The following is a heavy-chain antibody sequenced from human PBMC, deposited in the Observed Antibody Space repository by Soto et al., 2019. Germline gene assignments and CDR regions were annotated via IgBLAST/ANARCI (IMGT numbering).Heavy chain of an antibody. D-gene: IGHD4-4*01. J-gene: IGHJ4*02. V-gene: IGHV4-4*02. CDR3: ASTVTTAYYVDC. CDR2: IYHSGST. CDR1: GGSISSSNW. Sequence: QVQLQESGPGLVKPSGTLSLTCAVSGGSISSSNWWSWVRQPPVKGLEWIGEIYHSGSTNYNPSRRRRVTITVDKSKNQDALKLSSVTAADTAVYDCASTVTTAYYVDCWGQGTLVTVSS.